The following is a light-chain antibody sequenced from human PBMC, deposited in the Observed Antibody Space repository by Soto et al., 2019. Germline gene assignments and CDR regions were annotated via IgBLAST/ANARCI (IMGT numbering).Light chain of an antibody. CDR1: QSISSY. J-gene: IGKJ1*01. Sequence: DIQMTQSPSSLSGSVGDRVTITCRASQSISSYLSWYQQKPGKAPKLLIYKASSLQSGVPSRFSGSGSGTEFTLTILSLQPDDFATYFCQQYNFYGTFGQGTKVDIK. CDR3: QQYNFYGT. V-gene: IGKV1-5*03. CDR2: KAS.